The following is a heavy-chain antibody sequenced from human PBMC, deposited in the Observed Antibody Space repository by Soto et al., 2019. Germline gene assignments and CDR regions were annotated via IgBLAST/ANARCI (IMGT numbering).Heavy chain of an antibody. V-gene: IGHV3-30*18. CDR2: VSFDGTNK. D-gene: IGHD6-19*01. CDR1: GLNFSSYV. CDR3: AKVESSGWYA. Sequence: GGSMILSYAASGLNFSSYVMHWVRKAPGKGLEWVALVSFDGTNKYYADSVKGRFTISRDNSKNTLYLQVNSLRAEDTAVYYCAKVESSGWYAWGQGTLVTVSS. J-gene: IGHJ4*02.